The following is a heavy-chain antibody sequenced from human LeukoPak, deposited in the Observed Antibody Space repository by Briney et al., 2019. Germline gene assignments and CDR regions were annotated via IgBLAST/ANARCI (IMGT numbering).Heavy chain of an antibody. CDR2: INHSGST. J-gene: IGHJ4*02. CDR1: GGSFSGYY. V-gene: IGHV4-34*01. CDR3: ASLYYYGSGSPHY. Sequence: SETLSLTCAVCGGSFSGYYWSWIRQPPGKGLEWIGEINHSGSTNYNPSLKSRVTISVDTSKKQFSLKLSSVTAADTAVYYCASLYYYGSGSPHYWGQGTLVTVSS. D-gene: IGHD3-10*01.